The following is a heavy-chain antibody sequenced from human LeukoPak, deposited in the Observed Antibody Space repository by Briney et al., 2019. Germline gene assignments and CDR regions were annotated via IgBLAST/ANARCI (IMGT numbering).Heavy chain of an antibody. V-gene: IGHV5-51*01. CDR3: ARLGGYSYGRIVPFDY. Sequence: GESLKISCQGSTYTFTNYWIAWVRQMPGKGLEWMGIIYPGDSDTRYSPSFQGQVTISADKSISTAYLQWSGLKASDTAMYYCARLGGYSYGRIVPFDYWGQGTLVTVSS. CDR2: IYPGDSDT. J-gene: IGHJ4*02. CDR1: TYTFTNYW. D-gene: IGHD5-18*01.